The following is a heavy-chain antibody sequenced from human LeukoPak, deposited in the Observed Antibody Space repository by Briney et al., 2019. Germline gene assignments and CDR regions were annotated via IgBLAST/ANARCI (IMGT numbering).Heavy chain of an antibody. Sequence: SETLSLTCTVSGGSISSGSYYWSWIRQPAGKGLEWIGRIYTSGSTNYNPSLKSRVTMSVDTSKNQFSLKLSSVTAADTAVYYCARDALKYCSSTSCYTPFDYWGQGTLVTVSS. J-gene: IGHJ4*02. V-gene: IGHV4-61*02. CDR3: ARDALKYCSSTSCYTPFDY. CDR2: IYTSGST. D-gene: IGHD2-2*02. CDR1: GGSISSGSYY.